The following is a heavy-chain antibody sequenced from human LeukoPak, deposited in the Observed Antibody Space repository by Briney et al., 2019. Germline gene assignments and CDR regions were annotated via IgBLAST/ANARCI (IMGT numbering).Heavy chain of an antibody. V-gene: IGHV3-23*01. CDR3: AKNHEHGRYAGFDF. Sequence: GGSLRLSCAASGFTFSGFVISWVRQAPGKGPQWVADISGSGGSTYYADSVKGRFSVSRDNSKNMVYLELNSLRAEDTAVHYCAKNHEHGRYAGFDFWAEGALVAVSS. CDR2: ISGSGGST. CDR1: GFTFSGFV. J-gene: IGHJ3*01. D-gene: IGHD2-2*01.